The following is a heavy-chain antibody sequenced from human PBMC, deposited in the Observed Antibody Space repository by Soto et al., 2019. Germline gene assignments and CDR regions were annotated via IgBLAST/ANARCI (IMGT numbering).Heavy chain of an antibody. CDR3: AREYGGYDYYYYYMDV. D-gene: IGHD5-12*01. Sequence: EVQLVESGGGLVKPGGSLRLSCAASGLTFSSYSMNWVRQAPGKGLEWVSSISSSSNYIYYADSVKGRFTISRDNAKNSLYLQMNSLRAEDTAVYYCAREYGGYDYYYYYMDVWGKGTTVTVSS. V-gene: IGHV3-21*01. CDR1: GLTFSSYS. CDR2: ISSSSNYI. J-gene: IGHJ6*03.